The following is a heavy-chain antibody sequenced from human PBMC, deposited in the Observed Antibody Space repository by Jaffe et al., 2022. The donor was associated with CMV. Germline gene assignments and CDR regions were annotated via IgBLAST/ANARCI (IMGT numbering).Heavy chain of an antibody. CDR3: ARGGTPVSGTTALDY. J-gene: IGHJ4*02. CDR1: GFTFSSYW. CDR2: INSDGSSR. D-gene: IGHD6-19*01. Sequence: EVQLVESGGGLVQPGGSLRLSCAASGFTFSSYWMHWVRQAPGKGLVWVSRINSDGSSRSYADSVKGRFTISRDNAKNTLYVQMNSLRAEDTAVYYCARGGTPVSGTTALDYWGQGTLVTVSS. V-gene: IGHV3-74*01.